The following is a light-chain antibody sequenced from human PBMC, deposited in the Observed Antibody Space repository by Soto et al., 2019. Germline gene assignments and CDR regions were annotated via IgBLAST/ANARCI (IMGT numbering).Light chain of an antibody. CDR1: QTISSW. J-gene: IGKJ1*01. V-gene: IGKV1-5*03. CDR3: QQYHTYWS. Sequence: DIQMTQSPSTLSASVGDRVTITCRASQTISSWLAWYQQKPGKAPKLLVYKASSLESGVPSRFRGSESETEFTLTISSLQPDDFAAYYCQQYHTYWSFGQGTKVEIK. CDR2: KAS.